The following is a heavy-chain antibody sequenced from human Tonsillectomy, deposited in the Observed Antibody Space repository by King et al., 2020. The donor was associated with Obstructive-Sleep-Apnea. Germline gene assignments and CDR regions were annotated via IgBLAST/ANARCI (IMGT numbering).Heavy chain of an antibody. D-gene: IGHD6-6*01. CDR3: AGSAVEARGIGTYYYYGMDV. CDR2: IYYSGNT. J-gene: IGHJ6*02. V-gene: IGHV4-59*08. CDR1: GGSISGYY. Sequence: VQLQESGPGLVKPSETLSLTCNVSGGSISGYYWSWIRQPPGKGLEWIGYIYYSGNTNYNPSLRSRVTISVDMSKSQFSLKLTPVTAADTAVYYCAGSAVEARGIGTYYYYGMDVWGQGTTVTVSS.